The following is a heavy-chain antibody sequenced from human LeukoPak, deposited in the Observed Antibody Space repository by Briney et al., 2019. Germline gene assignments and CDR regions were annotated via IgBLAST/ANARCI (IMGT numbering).Heavy chain of an antibody. CDR3: AKSPAAPYYFDY. V-gene: IGHV3-23*01. CDR2: ITVGGGT. Sequence: GGSLRLSCAASGCALSSYVMSWVRQAPGKGLEWVSTITVGGGTYYADSVRGRFTISRDNSKNTLFLQMNTLGAEDTALFYCAKSPAAPYYFDYWGQGTLVTVSS. D-gene: IGHD6-13*01. CDR1: GCALSSYV. J-gene: IGHJ4*02.